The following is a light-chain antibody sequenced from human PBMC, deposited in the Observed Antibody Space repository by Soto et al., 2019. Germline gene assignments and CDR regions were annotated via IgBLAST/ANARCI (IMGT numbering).Light chain of an antibody. CDR1: SSNIGAGYD. V-gene: IGLV1-40*01. J-gene: IGLJ1*01. Sequence: SVLAQPPSVSGAPGQRVTISCTGSSSNIGAGYDVHWYQQRPGTAPKLLIYGNKNRPSGVPDRFSGSKSGTPASLAITGLQAEDEADYYCQSYDSSLSVSYVFGTGTKVTVL. CDR2: GNK. CDR3: QSYDSSLSVSYV.